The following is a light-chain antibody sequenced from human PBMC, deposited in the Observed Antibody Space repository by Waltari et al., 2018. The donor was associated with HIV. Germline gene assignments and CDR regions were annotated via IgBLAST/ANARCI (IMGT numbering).Light chain of an antibody. CDR1: HNVGDW. CDR2: KAS. CDR3: QQYSSFPVT. Sequence: DIQMTQCSSTLSASIGATVSITCRASHNVGDWLAWHQQKPGNAPILLISKASTLESGVPTKFSGSGSGTYFTLTISGLRPDDFATYYCQQYSSFPVTFGQGTKL. V-gene: IGKV1-5*03. J-gene: IGKJ2*01.